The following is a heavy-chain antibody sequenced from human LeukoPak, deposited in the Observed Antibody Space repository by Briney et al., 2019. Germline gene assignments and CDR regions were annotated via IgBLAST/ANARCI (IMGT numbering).Heavy chain of an antibody. V-gene: IGHV3-11*01. CDR1: GFTFSDYY. Sequence: PGGSLRLSCAASGFTFSDYYMSWIRQAPGKGLEWVSYISSSGSTIYYAGSVKGRFTISRDSAKNSLYLQMNSLRAEDTAVYYCARPTQYYDFWSGYYYYYMDVWGKGTTVTVSS. D-gene: IGHD3-3*01. J-gene: IGHJ6*03. CDR3: ARPTQYYDFWSGYYYYYMDV. CDR2: ISSSGSTI.